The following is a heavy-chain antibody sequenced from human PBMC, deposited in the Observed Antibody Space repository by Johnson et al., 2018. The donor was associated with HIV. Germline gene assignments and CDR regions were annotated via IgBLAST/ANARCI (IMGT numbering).Heavy chain of an antibody. CDR3: ARACRDGYTCDVYDI. D-gene: IGHD5-24*01. CDR2: LFSGGTP. V-gene: IGHV3-66*01. CDR1: GFTVSSYY. J-gene: IGHJ3*02. Sequence: VQLVESGGGLVQPGGSLRLSCAASGFTVSSYYMTWVRQAPGQGLEWVSVLFSGGTPYYADSVKGRFTISRDNSKNTLYLQMNSLRAEDTAVYYCARACRDGYTCDVYDIWGLGTMVTVS.